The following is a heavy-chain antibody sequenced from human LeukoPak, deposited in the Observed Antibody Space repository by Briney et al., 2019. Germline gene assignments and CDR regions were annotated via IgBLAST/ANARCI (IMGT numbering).Heavy chain of an antibody. CDR2: ISYDGSNK. CDR3: AHRAYSGWFHYYFDY. V-gene: IGHV3-30-3*01. CDR1: GFTFSSYA. J-gene: IGHJ4*02. D-gene: IGHD6-13*01. Sequence: GGSLRLSCAASGFTFSSYAMHWVRQAPGKGLEWVAVISYDGSNKYYADSVKGRFTISRDNSKNTLYLQMNSLRGEDTAVYYCAHRAYSGWFHYYFDYWGQGTLVAVSS.